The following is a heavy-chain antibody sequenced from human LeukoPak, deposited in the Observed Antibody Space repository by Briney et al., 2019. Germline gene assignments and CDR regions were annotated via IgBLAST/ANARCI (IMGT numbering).Heavy chain of an antibody. Sequence: TGGSLRLSCAASGFTFSSYSMNWVRQAPGKGLEWVSSISSSSSYIYYADSVKGRFTISRDNAKNSLYLQMSSLRAEDTAVYYCARDIDDYPFDYWGQGTLVTVSS. J-gene: IGHJ4*02. V-gene: IGHV3-21*01. CDR2: ISSSSSYI. CDR3: ARDIDDYPFDY. D-gene: IGHD5-24*01. CDR1: GFTFSSYS.